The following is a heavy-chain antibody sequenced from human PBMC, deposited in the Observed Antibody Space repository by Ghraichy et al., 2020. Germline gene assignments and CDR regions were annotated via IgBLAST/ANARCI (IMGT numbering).Heavy chain of an antibody. CDR3: ARVDPRRITIFGVVTPHYYYGMDV. Sequence: ASVKVSCKASGYTFTSYDINWVRQATGQGLEWMGWMNPNSGNTGYAQKFQGRVTMTRNTSISTAYMELSSLRSEDTAVYYCARVDPRRITIFGVVTPHYYYGMDVWGQGTTVTVSS. CDR2: MNPNSGNT. V-gene: IGHV1-8*01. J-gene: IGHJ6*02. CDR1: GYTFTSYD. D-gene: IGHD3-3*01.